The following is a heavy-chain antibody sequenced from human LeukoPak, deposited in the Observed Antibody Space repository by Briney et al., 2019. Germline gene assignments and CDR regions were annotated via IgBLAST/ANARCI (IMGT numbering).Heavy chain of an antibody. D-gene: IGHD3-22*01. V-gene: IGHV3-33*08. CDR3: ARDHYYYDSSGYYYGYFDS. CDR2: LWSDGSNK. CDR1: GITFSDTW. Sequence: GGSLRLSCAASGITFSDTWMSWVRRAPGKGLEWVAVLWSDGSNKNYAESVKGRFTISRDNSKNTVFLQMNSLRAEDTAVYYCARDHYYYDSSGYYYGYFDSWGQGTLVTVSS. J-gene: IGHJ4*02.